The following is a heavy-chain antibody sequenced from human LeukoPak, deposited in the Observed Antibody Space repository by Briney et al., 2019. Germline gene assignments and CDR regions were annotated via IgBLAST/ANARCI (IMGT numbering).Heavy chain of an antibody. D-gene: IGHD6-13*01. V-gene: IGHV4-4*02. Sequence: SETLSLTCAVSGGYISSSNWWSWVRQPPGKGLEWIGEIYHSGSTNYNPSLKSRVTISVDKSKNQFSLKLSSVTAADTAVYYCARYLAAANWFDPWGRGTLVTVSS. CDR2: IYHSGST. CDR1: GGYISSSNW. J-gene: IGHJ5*02. CDR3: ARYLAAANWFDP.